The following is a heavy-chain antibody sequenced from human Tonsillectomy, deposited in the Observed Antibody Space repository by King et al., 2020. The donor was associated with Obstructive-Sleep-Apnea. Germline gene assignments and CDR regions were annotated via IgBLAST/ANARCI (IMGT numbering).Heavy chain of an antibody. Sequence: VQLVESGGGLVQPGGSLRLSCAASGFTFSSFAMTWVRQAPGKGLEWVSTFGGSGSGGSTHYADSVKGRFTISRDDSKNSLFLQMRGLRVDDTAVYYCTKEGPIAVAPSFFYGMDVWGQGTTVTVSS. J-gene: IGHJ6*02. CDR1: GFTFSSFA. CDR3: TKEGPIAVAPSFFYGMDV. CDR2: FGGSGSGGST. V-gene: IGHV3-23*04. D-gene: IGHD6-19*01.